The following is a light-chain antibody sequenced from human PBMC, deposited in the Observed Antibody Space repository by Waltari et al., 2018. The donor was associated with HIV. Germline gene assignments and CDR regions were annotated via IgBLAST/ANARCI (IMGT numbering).Light chain of an antibody. V-gene: IGLV2-14*01. J-gene: IGLJ1*01. CDR2: EVT. CDR1: DSGIDVFQF. CDR3: TSYKPGTTSYV. Sequence: QSALTQPASVSGSPGQSITISCTGTDSGIDVFQFVSWFQQHPGKAPKVIIYEVTNRPSGVSIRFSGSRSGNTAYLTISGLQAEDEADYYCTSYKPGTTSYVFGTGTKVTVL.